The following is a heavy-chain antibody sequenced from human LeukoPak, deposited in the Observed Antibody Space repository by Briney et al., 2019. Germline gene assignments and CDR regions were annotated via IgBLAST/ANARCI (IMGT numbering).Heavy chain of an antibody. CDR2: IYPGDSDT. D-gene: IGHD1-1*01. Sequence: GESLKISCKASGYSFTSYWIGWVRQMPGKGLECMGIIYPGDSDTRYSPSFQGQVTISADKSISTAYLQWSSLKASGTAMYYCARHETGPYFDYWGQGTLVTVSS. CDR3: ARHETGPYFDY. CDR1: GYSFTSYW. J-gene: IGHJ4*02. V-gene: IGHV5-51*01.